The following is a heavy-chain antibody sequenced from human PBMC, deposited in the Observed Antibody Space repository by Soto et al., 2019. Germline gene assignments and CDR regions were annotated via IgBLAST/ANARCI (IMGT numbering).Heavy chain of an antibody. CDR3: ARGGSSWSAEYYQH. J-gene: IGHJ1*01. CDR1: GYTFTNYG. V-gene: IGHV1-18*01. CDR2: ISGYNGNT. Sequence: QVQLVQSGVEVKQPGASVKVSCKASGYTFTNYGISWVRQAPGQGPEWMGWISGYNGNTNYAQTLQGRVTMTTDTSTSTAYMELRSLRSDDTAVYYCARGGSSWSAEYYQHWGQGTLVIVSS. D-gene: IGHD6-13*01.